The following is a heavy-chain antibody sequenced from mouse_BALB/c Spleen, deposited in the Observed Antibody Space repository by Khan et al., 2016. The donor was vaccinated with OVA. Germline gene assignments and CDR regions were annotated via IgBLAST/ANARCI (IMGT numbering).Heavy chain of an antibody. V-gene: IGHV1S136*01. D-gene: IGHD2-10*02. CDR3: SRKEECGHYGFDY. CDR1: GYIFTSYV. Sequence: VQLQQSGPELVKPGTSVKMSCKASGYIFTSYVLHWVKQKPGEGLEWIGYINPYNDDTKYNEKFKGKATLTSDKSSSTAYMELSSLTSEDSAVYFVSRKEECGHYGFDYWGQGTTLTVSS. J-gene: IGHJ2*01. CDR2: INPYNDDT.